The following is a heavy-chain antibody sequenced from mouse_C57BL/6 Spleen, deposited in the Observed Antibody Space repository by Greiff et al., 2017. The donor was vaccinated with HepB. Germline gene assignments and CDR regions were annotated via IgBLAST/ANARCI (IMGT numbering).Heavy chain of an antibody. CDR2: IDPSDSYT. CDR1: GYTFTSYW. J-gene: IGHJ3*01. CDR3: ARRPRTERMTWFAY. D-gene: IGHD3-3*01. Sequence: VQLQQPGAELVKPGASVKLSCKASGYTFTSYWMQWVKQRPGQGLEWIGEIDPSDSYTNYNQKFKGKATLTVDTSSSTAYMQLSSLTSEDSAVYYCARRPRTERMTWFAYWGQGTLVTVSA. V-gene: IGHV1-50*01.